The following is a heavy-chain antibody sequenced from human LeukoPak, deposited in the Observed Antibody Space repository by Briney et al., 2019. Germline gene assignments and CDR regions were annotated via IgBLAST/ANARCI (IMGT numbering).Heavy chain of an antibody. CDR3: ARSYGSGRVYFDY. D-gene: IGHD3-10*01. V-gene: IGHV1-69*02. CDR1: GGTFSSYT. CDR2: IIPILGIA. Sequence: GASVKVSCKASGGTFSSYTISWVRQAPGQGLEWLGRIIPILGIANYARKFQGRVTITADKSTSTAYMELSSLRSEDTAVYYCARSYGSGRVYFDYWGQGTLVTVSS. J-gene: IGHJ4*02.